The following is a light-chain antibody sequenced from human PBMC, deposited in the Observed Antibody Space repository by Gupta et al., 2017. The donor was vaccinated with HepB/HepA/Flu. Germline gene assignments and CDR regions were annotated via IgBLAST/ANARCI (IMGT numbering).Light chain of an antibody. J-gene: IGLJ1*01. CDR3: CSYTSSNTSV. CDR2: EVS. V-gene: IGLV2-18*02. CDR1: SSDVGSYDL. Sequence: QSALSPPPSVPRSPGQSVTISCTGASSDVGSYDLVSWYQQPPGTAPKLMIYEVSKRPSGVPDRFSGSKSGNTASLTISGLQAEDEADYYCCSYTSSNTSVFGTGTKVTVL.